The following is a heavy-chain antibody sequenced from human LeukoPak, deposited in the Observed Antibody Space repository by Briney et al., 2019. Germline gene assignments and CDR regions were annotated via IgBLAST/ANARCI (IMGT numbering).Heavy chain of an antibody. J-gene: IGHJ4*02. Sequence: RGSLRLSCAASGFTFSSYAMNWVRQAPGKGLEWVSAICSNDNNTYYANSVKGRFTIPRDNSKNTLSLQLNSLRAEDTAVYYCAKGTSSSCYSAPNYWGQGTLVTVSS. CDR3: AKGTSSSCYSAPNY. CDR2: ICSNDNNT. D-gene: IGHD2-15*01. V-gene: IGHV3-23*01. CDR1: GFTFSSYA.